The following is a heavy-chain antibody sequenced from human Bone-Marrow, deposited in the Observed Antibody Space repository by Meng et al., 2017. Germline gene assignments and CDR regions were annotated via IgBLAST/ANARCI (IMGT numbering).Heavy chain of an antibody. D-gene: IGHD3-22*01. CDR3: AVDYYYDSSGYYYEIFDY. CDR1: GGTFSSYA. J-gene: IGHJ4*02. V-gene: IGHV1-69*01. Sequence: QVQLVRSVAEVKRPGSSVKVSCKASGGTFSSYAISWVRQAPGQGLEWMGGIIPIFGTANYAQKFQGRVTITADESTSTAYMELSSLRSEDTAVYYCAVDYYYDSSGYYYEIFDYWGQGTLVTVSS. CDR2: IIPIFGTA.